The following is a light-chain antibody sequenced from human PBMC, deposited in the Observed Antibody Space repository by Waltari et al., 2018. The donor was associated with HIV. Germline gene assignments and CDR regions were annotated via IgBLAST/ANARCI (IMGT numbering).Light chain of an antibody. CDR3: QQRNSGPRT. Sequence: EIVLTQSPATLSLSPGDRATLSCRASPSVSGYLAWYQQKPGQAPRLLIYDAAYRATGIPARFSGSGSGADVTLTINSVEPEDFGLYCGQQRNSGPRTFGGGTKVEMK. J-gene: IGKJ4*02. CDR2: DAA. V-gene: IGKV3-11*01. CDR1: PSVSGY.